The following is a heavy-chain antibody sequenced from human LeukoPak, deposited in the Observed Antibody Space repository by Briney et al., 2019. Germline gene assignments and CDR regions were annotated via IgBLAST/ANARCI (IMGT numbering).Heavy chain of an antibody. Sequence: GGSLRLSCAASGFTFSSYGMHWVRQTPGKGLVWVSRINPDGTSTNYADSVKGRFTISRDNAKNTVDLQMNSLRGEDTAVYYCARDAGDCGGDCPRWFDPWGQGTLVTVSS. CDR3: ARDAGDCGGDCPRWFDP. CDR2: INPDGTST. D-gene: IGHD2-21*02. V-gene: IGHV3-74*01. CDR1: GFTFSSYG. J-gene: IGHJ5*02.